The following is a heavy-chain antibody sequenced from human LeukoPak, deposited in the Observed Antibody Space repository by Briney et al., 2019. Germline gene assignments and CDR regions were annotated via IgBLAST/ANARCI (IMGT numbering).Heavy chain of an antibody. V-gene: IGHV4-39*07. CDR2: IYYSGST. D-gene: IGHD3-22*01. CDR1: GGSISSSSYY. CDR3: ARVRRHYYDSSGYYEVGAFDI. J-gene: IGHJ3*02. Sequence: SETLSLTRTVSGGSISSSSYYWGWIRQPPGKGLEWIGSIYYSGSTYYNPSLKSRVTISVDTSKNQFSLKLSSVTAADTAVYYCARVRRHYYDSSGYYEVGAFDIWGQGTMVTVSS.